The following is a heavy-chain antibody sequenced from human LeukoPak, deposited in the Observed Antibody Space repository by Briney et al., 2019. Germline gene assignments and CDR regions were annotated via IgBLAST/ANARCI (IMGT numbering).Heavy chain of an antibody. CDR3: ARDLTGITTAGFDY. Sequence: HSGGSLRLSCVLSGFTVGGNYMSWVRQAPGRGLEWVSTIYSGGTTYYADAVKGRFIISRDNSKNTLFLQMNSLRAEDTAIYYCARDLTGITTAGFDYWGQGTLVTVSS. CDR2: IYSGGTT. V-gene: IGHV3-66*01. J-gene: IGHJ4*02. D-gene: IGHD1-7*01. CDR1: GFTVGGNY.